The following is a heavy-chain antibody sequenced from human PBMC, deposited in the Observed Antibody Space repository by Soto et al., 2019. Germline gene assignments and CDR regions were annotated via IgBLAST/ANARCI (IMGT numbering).Heavy chain of an antibody. J-gene: IGHJ4*01. CDR3: ARHGNYYDI. CDR1: GSPFSDYW. V-gene: IGHV5-51*01. D-gene: IGHD3-22*01. Sequence: GESLKISCQVSGSPFSDYWIAWVRQMPGRGLEWMGIIYPRDSDARYSPSFQGQVTISVDTSIATVSLQWSSLKASDTATYYCARHGNYYDIWGHGTPVTVSS. CDR2: IYPRDSDA.